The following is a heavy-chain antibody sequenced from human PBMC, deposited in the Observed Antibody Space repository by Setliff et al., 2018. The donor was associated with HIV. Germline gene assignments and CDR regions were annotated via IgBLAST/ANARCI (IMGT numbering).Heavy chain of an antibody. J-gene: IGHJ4*02. Sequence: KTSETLSLTCTVSGGSISNQYWSWIRQPQGKGLEWIGYIYYSGTTHYNPSLKSRVAMSVDTSKNQFSLDLTSVTPADTAAYYCARLRVSSSSQTFDHWGQGILVTVSS. CDR3: ARLRVSSSSQTFDH. V-gene: IGHV4-59*11. CDR2: IYYSGTT. CDR1: GGSISNQY. D-gene: IGHD6-6*01.